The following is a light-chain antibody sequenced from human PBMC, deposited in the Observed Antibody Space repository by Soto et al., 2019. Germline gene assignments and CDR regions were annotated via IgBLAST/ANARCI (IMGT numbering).Light chain of an antibody. CDR1: QSVSSSY. CDR2: GAS. CDR3: QHFGGTTFT. Sequence: EIVLTQSPGTLSLSPGEGATLSCRASQSVSSSYIAWYQQRPGQTPSLLIYGASTRATGIPDRFSGVGSGSHCTLTISRLEPGDFAVYYCQHFGGTTFTFGQGKRLEIK. J-gene: IGKJ5*01. V-gene: IGKV3-20*01.